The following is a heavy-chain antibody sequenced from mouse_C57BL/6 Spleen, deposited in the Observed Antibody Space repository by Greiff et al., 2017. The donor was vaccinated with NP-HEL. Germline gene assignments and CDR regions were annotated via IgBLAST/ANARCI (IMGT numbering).Heavy chain of an antibody. CDR2: IYPGDGDT. J-gene: IGHJ2*01. Sequence: QVQLKQSGPELVKPGASVKISCKASGYAFSSSWMNWVKQRPGKGLEWIGRIYPGDGDTNYNGKFKGKATLTADKSSSTAYMQLSSLTSEDSAVYFCARSTVYYGSSLYYFDYWGQGTTLTVSS. CDR1: GYAFSSSW. CDR3: ARSTVYYGSSLYYFDY. V-gene: IGHV1-82*01. D-gene: IGHD1-1*01.